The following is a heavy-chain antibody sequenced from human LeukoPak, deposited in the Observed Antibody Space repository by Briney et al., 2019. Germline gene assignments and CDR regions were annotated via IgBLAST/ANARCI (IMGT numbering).Heavy chain of an antibody. CDR1: GDSISSTGRYCF. D-gene: IGHD3-10*01. CDR3: ARRLGVATYFDY. Sequence: SETLSLTCSVSGDSISSTGRYCFWDWIRQPPGKGLEWIGTIYYSVTTYYTPALKSRVALSVDTSRNQFSLRLTSVTAADMAVYYCARRLGVATYFDYSGQGRLVTVSS. V-gene: IGHV4-39*01. J-gene: IGHJ4*02. CDR2: IYYSVTT.